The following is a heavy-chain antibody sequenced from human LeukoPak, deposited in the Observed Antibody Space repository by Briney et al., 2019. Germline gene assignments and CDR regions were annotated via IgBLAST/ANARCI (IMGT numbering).Heavy chain of an antibody. J-gene: IGHJ4*02. D-gene: IGHD2-2*01. V-gene: IGHV3-30*18. CDR1: GFSFSSFG. CDR3: AKEGHLQHCSNTTCYVDH. CDR2: ISYDGDNQ. Sequence: PGGSLRLSCAASGFSFSSFGMHWVRQAPGKGLEWVTFISYDGDNQYYVESVKGRSTVSRNNPKNTLFLDLNSLRAEDTAVYYCAKEGHLQHCSNTTCYVDHWGQGTLVTVSS.